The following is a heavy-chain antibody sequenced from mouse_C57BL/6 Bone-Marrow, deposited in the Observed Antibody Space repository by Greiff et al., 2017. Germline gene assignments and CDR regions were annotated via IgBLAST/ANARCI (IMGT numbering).Heavy chain of an antibody. CDR3: ERGVITTSLAY. V-gene: IGHV5-4*01. CDR1: GFTFSSYA. Sequence: EVQGVESGGGLVKPGGSLKLSCAASGFTFSSYAMSWVRQTPEKRLEWVATISDGGSYTYYPDNVKGRFTISRDNAKTNLYLQMSHLKSEDTAMYYGERGVITTSLAYWGQGTLVTVSA. D-gene: IGHD2-4*01. CDR2: ISDGGSYT. J-gene: IGHJ3*01.